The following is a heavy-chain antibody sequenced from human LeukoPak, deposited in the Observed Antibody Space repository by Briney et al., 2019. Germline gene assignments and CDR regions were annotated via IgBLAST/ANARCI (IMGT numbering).Heavy chain of an antibody. CDR1: GGSISSSSYY. J-gene: IGHJ5*02. D-gene: IGHD3-10*01. CDR2: IYHSGST. V-gene: IGHV4-39*01. CDR3: ARRLWFGEVRFDP. Sequence: SETLSLTCTVSGGSISSSSYYWGWIRQPPGKGLEWIGSIYHSGSTYYNPSLKSRVTISVDTSKNQFSLNLSSVTAADTAVYYCARRLWFGEVRFDPWGQGTLVTVSS.